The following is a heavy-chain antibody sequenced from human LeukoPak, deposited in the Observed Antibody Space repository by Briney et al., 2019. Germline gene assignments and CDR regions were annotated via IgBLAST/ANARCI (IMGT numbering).Heavy chain of an antibody. V-gene: IGHV1-46*01. D-gene: IGHD2-15*01. Sequence: GASVKVYCKASGYTFTRYYIHWVRRAPGQGLEWMGIINPSDGSTSYAQKFQGRVTVTRDTSTTTVYMEVRSLTSEDTAVYYCARVHCSGGSCYGEVFDYWGQGTLVTVSS. CDR1: GYTFTRYY. CDR3: ARVHCSGGSCYGEVFDY. CDR2: INPSDGST. J-gene: IGHJ4*02.